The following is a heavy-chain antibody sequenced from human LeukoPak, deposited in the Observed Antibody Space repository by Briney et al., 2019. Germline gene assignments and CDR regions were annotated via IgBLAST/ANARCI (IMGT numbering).Heavy chain of an antibody. J-gene: IGHJ5*02. CDR2: INHSGST. V-gene: IGHV4-34*01. Sequence: SETLSLTCAVSGGSISSGGYSWSWIRQPPGKGLEWIGEINHSGSTNYNPSLKSRVTISVDTSKNQFSLKLSSVTAADTAVYYCARGPGPLRYFDWHRMNWFDPWGQGTLVTVSS. CDR3: ARGPGPLRYFDWHRMNWFDP. CDR1: GGSISSGGYS. D-gene: IGHD3-9*01.